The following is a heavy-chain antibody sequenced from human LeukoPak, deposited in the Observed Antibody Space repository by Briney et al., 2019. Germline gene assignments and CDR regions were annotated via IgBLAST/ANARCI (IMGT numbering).Heavy chain of an antibody. D-gene: IGHD2-2*01. CDR2: ISSSSSYI. J-gene: IGHJ6*03. CDR3: ARDGRYCSSTSCWYYYYYYMDV. Sequence: PGGSLRLSCAAPGFTFSSYSMNWVRQAPGKGPEWVSSISSSSSYIYYADSVKGRFTISRDNAKNSLYLQMNSLRAEDTAVYYCARDGRYCSSTSCWYYYYYYMDVWGKGTTVTVSS. CDR1: GFTFSSYS. V-gene: IGHV3-21*01.